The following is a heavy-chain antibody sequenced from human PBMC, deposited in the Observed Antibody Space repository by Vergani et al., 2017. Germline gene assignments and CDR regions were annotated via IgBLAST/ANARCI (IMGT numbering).Heavy chain of an antibody. J-gene: IGHJ5*02. CDR3: AKDRGGXEKGIAAAGSWFDP. D-gene: IGHD6-13*01. CDR1: GFTFSSYA. V-gene: IGHV3-23*01. CDR2: ISGSGGST. Sequence: EVQMLESGGGLVQPGGSLRLSCAASGFTFSSYAMSWVRQAPGKGLEWVSGISGSGGSTYYADSVKGRFTISRDNSKNTLYLQMNSLRAEDTAVYYCAKDRGGXEKGIAAAGSWFDPWGQGTLVTLSS.